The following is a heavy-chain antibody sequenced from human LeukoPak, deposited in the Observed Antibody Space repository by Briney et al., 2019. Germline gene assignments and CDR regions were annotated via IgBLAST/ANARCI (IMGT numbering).Heavy chain of an antibody. CDR2: ISYDGSNK. J-gene: IGHJ6*02. CDR1: GFTFSSYA. CDR3: ARGGTTVTTPLDYYYYYGMDV. D-gene: IGHD4-11*01. V-gene: IGHV3-30-3*01. Sequence: GGSLRLSCAASGFTFSSYAMHWVRQAPGKGLEWVAVISYDGSNKYYADSVKGRFTISGDNSKNTLYLQMNSLRAEDTAVYYCARGGTTVTTPLDYYYYYGMDVWGQGTTVTVSS.